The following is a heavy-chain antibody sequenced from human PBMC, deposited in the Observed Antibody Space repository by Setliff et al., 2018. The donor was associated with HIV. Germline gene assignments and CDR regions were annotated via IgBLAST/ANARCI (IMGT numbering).Heavy chain of an antibody. J-gene: IGHJ3*02. CDR3: SSGYTYDLERSXXXXXALXXFXI. CDR1: XXSISXGXXX. Sequence: PSETLSXTXTVSXXSISXGXXXWNXIWQPAGKGXEWIGXXXXSGSTSGSPYYNPSLKSRVIISVDMAKNQFSLHLNSVPAPDTPVYHCSSGYTYDLERSXXXXXALXXFXIWGRGTLVTVSS. V-gene: IGHV4-61*09. D-gene: IGHD3-16*02. CDR2: XXSGSTSGSP.